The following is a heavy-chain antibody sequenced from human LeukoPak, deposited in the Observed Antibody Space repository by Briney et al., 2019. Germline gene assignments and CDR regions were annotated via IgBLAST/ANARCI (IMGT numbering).Heavy chain of an antibody. Sequence: GESLKISCKGSGYSFTSYWIGWVRQMPGKGLEWMGIIYPGDSDTRYSPSFQGQVTISADKSISTAYLQWSSLKASDTAIYYCARRPGLVGGVAHFDYWGQGTLVTVSS. CDR2: IYPGDSDT. V-gene: IGHV5-51*01. J-gene: IGHJ4*02. D-gene: IGHD3-16*01. CDR3: ARRPGLVGGVAHFDY. CDR1: GYSFTSYW.